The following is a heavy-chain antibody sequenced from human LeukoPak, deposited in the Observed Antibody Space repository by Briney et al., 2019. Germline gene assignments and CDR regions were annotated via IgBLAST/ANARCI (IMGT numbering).Heavy chain of an antibody. CDR2: INPSGFNT. CDR3: ARDERDGGDTAMLGANNWFDP. Sequence: ASVKVSCKASGYTFTSYYMHWVRQAPGQGLEWMGIINPSGFNTTYAQKFQGRVTMTRDTSTSTVYMELSSLRSEDTAVYYCARDERDGGDTAMLGANNWFDPWGQGTLVTVSS. J-gene: IGHJ5*02. D-gene: IGHD5-18*01. V-gene: IGHV1-46*01. CDR1: GYTFTSYY.